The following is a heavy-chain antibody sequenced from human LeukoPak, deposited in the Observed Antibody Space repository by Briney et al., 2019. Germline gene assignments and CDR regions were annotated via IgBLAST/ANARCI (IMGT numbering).Heavy chain of an antibody. D-gene: IGHD6-13*01. CDR2: INPSGYNS. Sequence: GASVTVSCKASGYTFSSDYIHWVRQAPGQRVQWMGVINPSGYNSSYAEPFQGRVTMTRDTSTNKVNMELSTLSSNDTAVYYCASPRRPFEAAGPHNWGQGTQVTVSS. J-gene: IGHJ4*02. V-gene: IGHV1-46*01. CDR1: GYTFSSDY. CDR3: ASPRRPFEAAGPHN.